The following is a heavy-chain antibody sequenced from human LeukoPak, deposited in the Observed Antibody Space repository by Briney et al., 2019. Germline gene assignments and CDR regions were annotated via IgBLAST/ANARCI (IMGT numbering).Heavy chain of an antibody. V-gene: IGHV3-11*04. J-gene: IGHJ3*02. CDR2: ISSSGSTI. CDR1: GFTFSDYY. CDR3: ARYPWYYYDSSGYPHDAFDI. D-gene: IGHD3-22*01. Sequence: GGSLRLSCAASGFTFSDYYMSWIRQAPGKGLEWVSYISSSGSTIYYADSVKGRFTISRDNAKNSLYLQMNSLRAEDTAVYYCARYPWYYYDSSGYPHDAFDIWGQGTMVTVSS.